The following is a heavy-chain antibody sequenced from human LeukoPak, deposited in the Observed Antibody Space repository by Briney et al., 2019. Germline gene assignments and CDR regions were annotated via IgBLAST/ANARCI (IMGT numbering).Heavy chain of an antibody. D-gene: IGHD3-10*01. CDR3: AKDLSGVAKYYGSGSRGLDY. Sequence: GGSLRLSCAASGFTFSSYAMSWVRQAPGKGLEWVSAISGSGGSTYYADSVKGRFTISRDNSKNTLYLQMNSLRAEDTALYYCAKDLSGVAKYYGSGSRGLDYWGQGTLVTVSS. V-gene: IGHV3-23*01. CDR2: ISGSGGST. CDR1: GFTFSSYA. J-gene: IGHJ4*02.